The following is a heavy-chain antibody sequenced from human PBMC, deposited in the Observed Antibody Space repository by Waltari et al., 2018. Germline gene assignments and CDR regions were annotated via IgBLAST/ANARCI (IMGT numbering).Heavy chain of an antibody. CDR1: GFTFSSYG. J-gene: IGHJ6*03. Sequence: QVQLVESGGGVVQPGGSLRLSCAASGFTFSSYGMHWVRQAPGKGLEWVAFIRYDGSNKYYADSVKGRFTISRDNSKNTLYLQMNSLRAEDTAVYYCAKRSVAQRDSDDYYYYYMDVWGKGTTVTVSS. D-gene: IGHD2-15*01. CDR2: IRYDGSNK. CDR3: AKRSVAQRDSDDYYYYYMDV. V-gene: IGHV3-30*02.